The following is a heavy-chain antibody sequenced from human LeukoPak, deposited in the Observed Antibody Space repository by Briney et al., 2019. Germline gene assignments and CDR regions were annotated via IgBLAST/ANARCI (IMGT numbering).Heavy chain of an antibody. CDR2: SNPNSGIT. CDR1: GYTFTSYD. CDR3: ARGSRAAAGHNWFDP. J-gene: IGHJ5*02. V-gene: IGHV1-8*01. D-gene: IGHD6-13*01. Sequence: ASVKVSCKASGYTFTSYDINWVRQATGQGLEWMGWSNPNSGITGYAQKFQGRVTMTRNTSISTAYMELSSLRSEDTAVYYCARGSRAAAGHNWFDPWGQGTLVTVSS.